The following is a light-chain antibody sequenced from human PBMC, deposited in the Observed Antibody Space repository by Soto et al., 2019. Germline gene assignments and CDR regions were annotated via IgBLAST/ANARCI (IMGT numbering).Light chain of an antibody. CDR2: SAS. CDR3: QQYGSSPWT. J-gene: IGKJ1*01. V-gene: IGKV3-20*01. Sequence: EIVLTQSPGTLSLSPGERATLSCRASQSVSSNYFAWYQQKTGQTPRLLIYSASSRAPGIPDRFSGSGSGTHFTLTISRLEPEDFAVYYCQQYGSSPWTFGRGTKVEIK. CDR1: QSVSSNY.